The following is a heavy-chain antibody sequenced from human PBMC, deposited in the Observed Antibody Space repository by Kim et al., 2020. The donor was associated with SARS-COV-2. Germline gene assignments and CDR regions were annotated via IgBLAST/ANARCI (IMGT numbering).Heavy chain of an antibody. Sequence: YARNYQGRVTITADESTGTAYMELSSLRSEDTAVYYCARGGGYNWGAWIWWGQGTLVTVSS. D-gene: IGHD5-12*01. V-gene: IGHV1-69*01. CDR3: ARGGGYNWGAWIW. J-gene: IGHJ4*02.